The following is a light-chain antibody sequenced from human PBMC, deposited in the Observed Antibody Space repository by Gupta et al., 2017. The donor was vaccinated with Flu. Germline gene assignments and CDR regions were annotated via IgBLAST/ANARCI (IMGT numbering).Light chain of an antibody. V-gene: IGLV3-25*02. CDR1: ALPKQY. J-gene: IGLJ3*02. Sequence: SYELTQPPSVSVSPGQTARITCSGDALPKQYAYWYQQKPGQAPVLVIYKDSERPSGIPERFSCYSSGKTVTLNISGVQAEDEADYYCQSADSSGTYLVFGGGTKLTVL. CDR3: QSADSSGTYLV. CDR2: KDS.